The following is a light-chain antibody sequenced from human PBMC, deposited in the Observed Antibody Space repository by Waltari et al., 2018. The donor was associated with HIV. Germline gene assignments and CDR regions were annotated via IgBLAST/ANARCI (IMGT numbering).Light chain of an antibody. J-gene: IGKJ1*01. CDR2: KAS. CDR3: QQYSTYWT. V-gene: IGKV1-5*03. CDR1: ETINNW. Sequence: DIQMTQSPSALSASVGDSVTITCRASETINNWVAWYQQKPGKAPSLLIYKASRLESGVPSSFSGSGSGTEFTLTISSLQPDDFATYYCQQYSTYWTFGQGTKVEVK.